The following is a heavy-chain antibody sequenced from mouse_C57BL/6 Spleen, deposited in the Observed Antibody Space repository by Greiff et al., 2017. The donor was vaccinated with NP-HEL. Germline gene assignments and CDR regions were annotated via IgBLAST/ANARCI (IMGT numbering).Heavy chain of an antibody. CDR3: ARSGYYYGSSYAMDY. D-gene: IGHD1-1*01. V-gene: IGHV1-54*01. Sequence: VQLKESGAELVRPGTSVKVSCKASGYAFTNYLIEWVKQRPGQGLEWIGVINPGSGGTNYNEKFKGKATLTADKSSSTAYMQLSSLTSEDSAVYFCARSGYYYGSSYAMDYWGQGTSVTVSS. CDR2: INPGSGGT. J-gene: IGHJ4*01. CDR1: GYAFTNYL.